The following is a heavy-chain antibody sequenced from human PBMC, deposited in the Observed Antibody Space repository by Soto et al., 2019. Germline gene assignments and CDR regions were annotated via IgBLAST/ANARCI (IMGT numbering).Heavy chain of an antibody. CDR2: INHSGST. Sequence: SETLSLTCAVYGGSFSGYYWSWIRQPPGKGLEWIGEINHSGSTNYNPSLKSRVTISVDTSKNQFSLKLSSVTAADTAVYYCARGGGFRDIVVVVAASKGYYMDVWGKGTTVTVSS. V-gene: IGHV4-34*01. CDR1: GGSFSGYY. D-gene: IGHD2-15*01. CDR3: ARGGGFRDIVVVVAASKGYYMDV. J-gene: IGHJ6*03.